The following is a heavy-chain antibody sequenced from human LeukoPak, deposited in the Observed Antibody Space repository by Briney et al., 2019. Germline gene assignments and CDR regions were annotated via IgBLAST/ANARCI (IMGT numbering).Heavy chain of an antibody. D-gene: IGHD3-10*01. CDR3: ARVLQRITMVRGVITDAFDI. J-gene: IGHJ3*02. Sequence: GGSLRLSCAASGFTFSSYSMNWVRQAPGKGLEWVSHIGRGITYADSVKGRFTISRDNAKNSVYLQMNSLRSEDTAVYYCARVLQRITMVRGVITDAFDIWGQGTMVTVSS. V-gene: IGHV3-48*04. CDR2: IGRGI. CDR1: GFTFSSYS.